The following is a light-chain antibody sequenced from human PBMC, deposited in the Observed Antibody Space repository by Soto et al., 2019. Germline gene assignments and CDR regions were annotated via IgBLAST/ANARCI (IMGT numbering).Light chain of an antibody. Sequence: EIVLTQSPATLSLSPGERATLSCRASQSISSSLGWYQQKPGQLPRLLIYEASNRATGIPARFSGSGSGTDFTLTISSLEPEDFAGYYCQQRRDWPLTFGGGTKVEIK. CDR1: QSISSS. CDR3: QQRRDWPLT. CDR2: EAS. V-gene: IGKV3-11*01. J-gene: IGKJ4*01.